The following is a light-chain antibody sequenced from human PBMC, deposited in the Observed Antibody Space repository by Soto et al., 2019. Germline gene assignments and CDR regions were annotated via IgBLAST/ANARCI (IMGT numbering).Light chain of an antibody. CDR1: QTISSW. J-gene: IGKJ1*01. V-gene: IGKV1-5*03. CDR2: KAS. CDR3: QHYNSYSEA. Sequence: DIQIIQSPFTLSGSVGDRVTITCRASQTISSWLAWYQQKPGKAPKLLIYKASTLKSGVPSRLSGSGSGTEFTLTISSLQPDDFATYYCQHYNSYSEAFGQGTKVDIK.